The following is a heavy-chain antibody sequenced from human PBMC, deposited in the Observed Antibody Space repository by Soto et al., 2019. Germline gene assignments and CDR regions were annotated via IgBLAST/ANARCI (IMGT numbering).Heavy chain of an antibody. V-gene: IGHV1-2*02. J-gene: IGHJ4*02. CDR1: GYIFTDYY. CDR3: ASGLNRGNHGGGSYRSYSLDS. D-gene: IGHD3-16*02. CDR2: INPNSGGT. Sequence: QVQLVQSGAEVKKTGASVKVSCKASGYIFTDYYTHWVRQAPGQGLEWMGWINPNSGGTNYAQKFQVRVTITRDTSIRTADMELLRLRSDDTAVYYCASGLNRGNHGGGSYRSYSLDSWGQGTVVTVPS.